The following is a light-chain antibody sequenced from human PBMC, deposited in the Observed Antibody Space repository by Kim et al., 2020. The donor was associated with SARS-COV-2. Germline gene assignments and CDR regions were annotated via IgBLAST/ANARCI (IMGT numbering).Light chain of an antibody. CDR3: ASYTTSVTLI. CDR1: TTDVNGLNY. J-gene: IGLJ2*01. Sequence: GQSITISCTATTTDVNGLNYVFWYQHHPGDTPKLIIYDVNQRPSGVSNRFSGSKSGNTASLTISGLQAEDEADYYCASYTTSVTLIFGGGTQLTVL. CDR2: DVN. V-gene: IGLV2-14*03.